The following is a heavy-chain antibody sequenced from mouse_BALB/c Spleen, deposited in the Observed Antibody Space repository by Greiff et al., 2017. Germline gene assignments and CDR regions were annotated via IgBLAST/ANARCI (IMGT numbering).Heavy chain of an antibody. V-gene: IGHV1-4*01. CDR2: INPSSGYT. J-gene: IGHJ3*01. CDR3: ESEYDSSFAY. D-gene: IGHD1-1*01. CDR1: GYTFTNYS. Sequence: QVQLQQSGAELARPGASVKMSCKASGYTFTNYSMHWVKQRPGQGLEWIGYINPSSGYTNYNQKFKDKATLTADKSSSTAYMQLSSLTSEDSAVYYCESEYDSSFAYWGQGTRVTVSA.